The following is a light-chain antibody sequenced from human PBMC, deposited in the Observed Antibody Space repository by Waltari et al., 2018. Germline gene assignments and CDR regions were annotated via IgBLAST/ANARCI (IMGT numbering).Light chain of an antibody. CDR2: CDD. Sequence: QSVLTQPPSVSEAPGQRVTISCSGSSSNIGKNAVSWYRQFPGKAPEVLLFCDDLRPSGVSALVSGSKSGPSASLAIRGLQSEDEADYFCAAWDDNLTGSYVFGTGTKVTVL. CDR1: SSNIGKNA. CDR3: AAWDDNLTGSYV. J-gene: IGLJ1*01. V-gene: IGLV1-36*01.